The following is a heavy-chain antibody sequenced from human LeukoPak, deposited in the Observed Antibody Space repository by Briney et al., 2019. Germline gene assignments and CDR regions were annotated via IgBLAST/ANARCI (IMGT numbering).Heavy chain of an antibody. CDR2: INHSGST. Sequence: SETLSLTCTVSGGSISGYYWSWIRQPPGKGLEWIGEINHSGSTNYNPSLKSRVTISVDTSKNQFSLKLSSVTAADTAVYYCARATGGSSSWYLVWFDPWGQGTLVTVSS. D-gene: IGHD6-13*01. J-gene: IGHJ5*02. CDR1: GGSISGYY. CDR3: ARATGGSSSWYLVWFDP. V-gene: IGHV4-34*01.